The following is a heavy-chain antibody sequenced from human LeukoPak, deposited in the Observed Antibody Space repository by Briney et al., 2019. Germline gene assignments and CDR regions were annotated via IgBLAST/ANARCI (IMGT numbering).Heavy chain of an antibody. Sequence: PGGSLRLSCAASGFTFRNYVIHWVRQAPGKGLEWVAVTSSDLNVKLYADSVKGRFTISRDNPRSTLYLQMNSLRPEDTAIYYCAREGYYGSGSPPSLYFDYWGQGTLVTVSS. J-gene: IGHJ4*02. CDR2: TSSDLNVK. CDR3: AREGYYGSGSPPSLYFDY. CDR1: GFTFRNYV. D-gene: IGHD3-10*01. V-gene: IGHV3-30-3*01.